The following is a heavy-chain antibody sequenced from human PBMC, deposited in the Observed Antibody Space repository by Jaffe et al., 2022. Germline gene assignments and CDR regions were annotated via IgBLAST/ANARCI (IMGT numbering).Heavy chain of an antibody. V-gene: IGHV4-61*01. CDR2: VFYSGIS. J-gene: IGHJ1*01. Sequence: QVQLQESGPGLVKPSETLSLTCTVSGDSVSSPTYYWSWIRQPPGKGLEWIGYVFYSGISNYNPSLRSRVTISLDTSRTQFSLRLRSMTTADTAVYYCARDPTPNGDYGDYVWGQGTLVTVSS. D-gene: IGHD4-17*01. CDR1: GDSVSSPTYY. CDR3: ARDPTPNGDYGDYV.